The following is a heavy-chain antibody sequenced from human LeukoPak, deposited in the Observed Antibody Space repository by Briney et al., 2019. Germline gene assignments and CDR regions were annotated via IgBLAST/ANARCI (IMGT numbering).Heavy chain of an antibody. D-gene: IGHD4-17*01. Sequence: PSETLSLTCTVSGGSISSYYWSWIRQPPGKGLEWIGYIYYTGSTNYNPSLKSRVTTSVDTSKNQFSLKLSSVTAADTAVYYCARRLATTVTDAFDIWGQGTMVTVS. CDR1: GGSISSYY. V-gene: IGHV4-59*08. CDR3: ARRLATTVTDAFDI. CDR2: IYYTGST. J-gene: IGHJ3*02.